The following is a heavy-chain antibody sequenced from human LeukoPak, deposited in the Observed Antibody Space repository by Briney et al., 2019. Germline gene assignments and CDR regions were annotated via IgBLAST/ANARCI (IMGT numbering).Heavy chain of an antibody. CDR2: IFYGGST. CDR1: GFTFSSNAM. Sequence: GSLRLSCAASGFTFSSNAMSWVRQPPGKWLEWIASIFYGGSTHYNPSLKSRVTILVDTSKNQFSLKVTSVTAADTAVYYCAREAITMVREEPFDYWGHGSLVTVSS. CDR3: AREAITMVREEPFDY. V-gene: IGHV4-39*07. J-gene: IGHJ4*01. D-gene: IGHD3-10*01.